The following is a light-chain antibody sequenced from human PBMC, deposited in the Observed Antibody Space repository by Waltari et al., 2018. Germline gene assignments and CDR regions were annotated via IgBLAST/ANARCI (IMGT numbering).Light chain of an antibody. CDR1: NSNIGRNY. CDR3: GTWDTTLSVGV. Sequence: QSVLTQPPSVSAAPGQTVAISCSGSNSNIGRNYVSWYQQLPGTAPKLVIYDNHTRPSGIPDRFSGSKSDTSATLDITGLQAGDEAHYYCGTWDTTLSVGVFGGGTKLTVL. J-gene: IGLJ3*02. V-gene: IGLV1-51*01. CDR2: DNH.